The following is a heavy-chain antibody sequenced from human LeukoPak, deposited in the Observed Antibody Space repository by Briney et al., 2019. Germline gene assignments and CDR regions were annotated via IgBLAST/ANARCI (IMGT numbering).Heavy chain of an antibody. CDR3: ARDRGGYTYGYGWWFDP. CDR1: GFTVSNNY. D-gene: IGHD5-18*01. CDR2: IYSAGST. V-gene: IGHV3-66*01. Sequence: QSGGSLRLSCAVSGFTVSNNYMSWVRHAPGKGLEWVSVIYSAGSTYYADSVKGRFTISRDNSKNTLYLQMNSLRADDTAVYYCARDRGGYTYGYGWWFDPWGQGTLVTVSS. J-gene: IGHJ5*02.